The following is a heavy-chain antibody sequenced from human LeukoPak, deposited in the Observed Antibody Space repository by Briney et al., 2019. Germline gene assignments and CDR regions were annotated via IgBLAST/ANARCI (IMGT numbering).Heavy chain of an antibody. J-gene: IGHJ5*02. Sequence: GGSLRLSCAASGFSLSSQWMGWVRQAPGKGPEWVANIKEDGSQKPYVDSVKGRFTISGDNAKNSLYLQMNSLRAEDTAVYYCARAFSWGQGTLVTVSS. V-gene: IGHV3-7*01. CDR3: ARAFS. CDR2: IKEDGSQK. CDR1: GFSLSSQW. D-gene: IGHD3-16*01.